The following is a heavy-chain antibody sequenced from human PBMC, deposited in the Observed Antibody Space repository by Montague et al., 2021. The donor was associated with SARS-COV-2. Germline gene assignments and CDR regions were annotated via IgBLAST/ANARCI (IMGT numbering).Heavy chain of an antibody. CDR2: ISSSSSYI. Sequence: SLRLSCAASGFTFSSYSMNWVRRAPGKGLEWVSSISSSSSYIYYSDSXXGRFTISRDNAKNSLYLQMNSLRAEDTAVYYCARDFNYYYYYGMDVWGQGTTVTVSS. CDR1: GFTFSSYS. J-gene: IGHJ6*02. V-gene: IGHV3-21*01. CDR3: ARDFNYYYYYGMDV.